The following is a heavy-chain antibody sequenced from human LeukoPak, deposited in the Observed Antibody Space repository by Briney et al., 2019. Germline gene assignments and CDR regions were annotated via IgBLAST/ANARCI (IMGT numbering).Heavy chain of an antibody. Sequence: GGSLRLSCAASGFTLRSYSMNWVRGAPGRGVEGFLSISSRRSYIYYADSVKGRFTISRDNAKNLLYLQMNTLRAEDTALYYCARGCAAAACSFIPHYWGQPTQPTDSS. CDR3: ARGCAAAACSFIPHY. D-gene: IGHD6-13*01. V-gene: IGHV3-21*01. CDR1: GFTLRSYS. J-gene: IGHJ4*02. CDR2: ISSRRSYI.